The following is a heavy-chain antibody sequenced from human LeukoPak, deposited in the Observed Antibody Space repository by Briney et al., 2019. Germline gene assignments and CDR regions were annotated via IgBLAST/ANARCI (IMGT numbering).Heavy chain of an antibody. CDR2: ISWNSGSI. Sequence: GGSLRLSCAASGFTVSSNYMSWVRQAPGKGLEWVSGISWNSGSIGYADSVKGRFTISRDNAKNSLYLQMNSLRAEDTAFYYCAKDKAYSSSWYYFDYWGQGTLVTVSS. D-gene: IGHD6-13*01. V-gene: IGHV3-9*01. J-gene: IGHJ4*02. CDR1: GFTVSSNY. CDR3: AKDKAYSSSWYYFDY.